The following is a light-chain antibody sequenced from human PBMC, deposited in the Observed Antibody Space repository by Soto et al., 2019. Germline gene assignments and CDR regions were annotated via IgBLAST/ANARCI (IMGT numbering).Light chain of an antibody. CDR1: SSNVGSYKL. CDR3: CSSGGSPTYV. Sequence: QSALPQPASVSGSPGQSITLSCTGTSSNVGSYKLVSWYQQHPGKAPKLMIFEVNKRPSGVSNRFSGSKSGNTASLTISGLKVEDEADYYCCSSGGSPTYVFGTGTKLTVL. V-gene: IGLV2-23*02. J-gene: IGLJ1*01. CDR2: EVN.